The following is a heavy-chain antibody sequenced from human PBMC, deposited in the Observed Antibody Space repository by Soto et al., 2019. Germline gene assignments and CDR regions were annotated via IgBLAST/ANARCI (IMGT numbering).Heavy chain of an antibody. V-gene: IGHV4-59*08. CDR3: ARRILATETFDY. J-gene: IGHJ4*02. Sequence: QVRLQESGPGLVKPSETLSLTCTVSVGSMISYYWSWIRQPPGRGLEWIGFIYYAGSTKYNPSLNSRVTISVDTSKNQFSLTVTSVTAADTAVYYCARRILATETFDYWGQGTLVTVSS. CDR2: IYYAGST. D-gene: IGHD5-12*01. CDR1: VGSMISYY.